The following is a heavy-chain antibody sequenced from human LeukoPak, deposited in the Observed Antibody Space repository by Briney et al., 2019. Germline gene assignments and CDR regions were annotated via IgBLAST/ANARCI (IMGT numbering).Heavy chain of an antibody. D-gene: IGHD5-12*01. J-gene: IGHJ4*02. Sequence: SETLSLTCTVSGGSISSGSYYWSWIRQPAGKGLEWIGRIYTSGSTNYNPSLKSRVTISVDTSKNQFSLKLSSVTAADTAVYYCARGKGDDLPFDYWGQGTLVTVSS. V-gene: IGHV4-61*02. CDR3: ARGKGDDLPFDY. CDR1: GGSISSGSYY. CDR2: IYTSGST.